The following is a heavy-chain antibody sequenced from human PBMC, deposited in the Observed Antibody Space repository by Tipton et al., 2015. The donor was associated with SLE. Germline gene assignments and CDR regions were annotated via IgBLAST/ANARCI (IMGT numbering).Heavy chain of an antibody. D-gene: IGHD3-16*01. CDR3: ARAIGANYFHV. CDR1: GGSINSNSYY. V-gene: IGHV4-39*07. J-gene: IGHJ4*02. CDR2: MSFRGSP. Sequence: TLSLTCIVSGGSINSNSYYWGWVRQPPGKGLEWIGTMSFRGSPYYNPSLKNRVIISLDMSKNQFSLRLSSVTAADTAVYYCARAIGANYFHVWGQGMLVTVSA.